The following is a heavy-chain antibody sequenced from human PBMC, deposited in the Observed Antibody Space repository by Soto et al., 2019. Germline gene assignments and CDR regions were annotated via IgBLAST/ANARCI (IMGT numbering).Heavy chain of an antibody. CDR2: MNPNSGNT. Sequence: ASVKVSCKASGCTFSGYTISWVRQATGQGLEWMGWMNPNSGNTGYAQKFQGRVTMTRNTSISTAYMELSSLRSEDTAVYYCARELNTKGEDYWGQGTLVTVSS. CDR3: ARELNTKGEDY. V-gene: IGHV1-8*02. CDR1: GCTFSGYT. J-gene: IGHJ4*02. D-gene: IGHD2-8*01.